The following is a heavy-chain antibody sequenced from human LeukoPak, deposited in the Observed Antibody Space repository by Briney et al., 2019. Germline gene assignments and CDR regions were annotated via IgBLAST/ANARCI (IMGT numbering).Heavy chain of an antibody. CDR2: INPNSGGT. CDR3: AREPVAGTVLDY. CDR1: GYTFTGYY. Sequence: ASVKVSCKASGYTFTGYYMHWVRQAPGQGLEWMGWINPNSGGTNYAQKFQGRVTMTRDTSISTAYMELSRLRSDDTAVYYCAREPVAGTVLDYWGQGTLVTVSS. D-gene: IGHD6-19*01. J-gene: IGHJ4*02. V-gene: IGHV1-2*02.